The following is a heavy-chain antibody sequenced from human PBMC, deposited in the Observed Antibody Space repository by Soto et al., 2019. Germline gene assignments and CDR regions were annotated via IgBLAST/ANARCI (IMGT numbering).Heavy chain of an antibody. D-gene: IGHD2-21*02. V-gene: IGHV3-33*01. CDR3: ERDQAVGDCVDYYGMDV. CDR2: IWHDGSNK. J-gene: IGHJ6*02. CDR1: GFIFSSYG. Sequence: QVQLVESGGGVVQPGRSLRLSCAASGFIFSSYGMHWVRQAPGKGLEWVAVIWHDGSNKYYADSVKGRFTISRDNSKNTLYLQMNCLRVEDRAVYFWERDQAVGDCVDYYGMDVGGQGTTVTVSS.